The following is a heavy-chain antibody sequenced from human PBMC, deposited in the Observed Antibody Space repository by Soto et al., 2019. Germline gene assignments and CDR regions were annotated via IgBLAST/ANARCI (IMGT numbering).Heavy chain of an antibody. D-gene: IGHD6-6*01. CDR2: TSYDGSNK. CDR3: ARVDSSSPNYYYYAMDV. J-gene: IGHJ6*02. V-gene: IGHV3-30-3*01. CDR1: GFTFSSYA. Sequence: FLRLSCAASGFTFSSYAMHWVRQAPGKGLEWVAITSYDGSNKYYADSVKGRFTISRDNSKNTLYVQMNSLRAEDTAVYYCARVDSSSPNYYYYAMDVWGQGTTVTVSS.